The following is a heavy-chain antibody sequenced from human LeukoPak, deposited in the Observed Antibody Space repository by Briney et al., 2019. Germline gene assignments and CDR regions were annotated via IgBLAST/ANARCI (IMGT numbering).Heavy chain of an antibody. CDR3: ARVGSGCFDY. Sequence: KPSETLSLTCTVSGGSISTYYWSWIRQSPGKGLEWIGYIYYSGNTNCNPSLKSRVTISVDTPKNQFSLKLTSVTAADTAVYYCARVGSGCFDYRGQGTLVTVSS. J-gene: IGHJ4*02. D-gene: IGHD6-19*01. CDR2: IYYSGNT. CDR1: GGSISTYY. V-gene: IGHV4-59*12.